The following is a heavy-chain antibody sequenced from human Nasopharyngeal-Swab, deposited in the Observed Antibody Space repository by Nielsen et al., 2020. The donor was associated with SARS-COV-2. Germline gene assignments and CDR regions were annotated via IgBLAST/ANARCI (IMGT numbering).Heavy chain of an antibody. CDR1: RFTFSRYW. CDR3: ARDKCMEGPTCDAFDI. J-gene: IGHJ3*02. Sequence: GGSLRLSCTASRFTFSRYWIHWVRQVPGKGLVWVSRINGDGTRINYADSVKGRFTISRENAKNTVFLQMNSLRAEDTAVYYCARDKCMEGPTCDAFDIWGQGTMVTVSS. D-gene: IGHD2-8*01. CDR2: INGDGTRI. V-gene: IGHV3-74*01.